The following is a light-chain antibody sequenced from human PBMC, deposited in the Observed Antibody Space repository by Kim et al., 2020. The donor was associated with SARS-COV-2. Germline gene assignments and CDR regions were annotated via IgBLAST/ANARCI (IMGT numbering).Light chain of an antibody. CDR2: GAS. CDR3: QRYDSAPLT. J-gene: IGKJ4*01. Sequence: ASEGDRVTITCRASQGINYYLAWYQQKPGQVPELLVYGASTLQSGVPARFSGSGFGTHFTLTISSLQPEDFATYYCQRYDSAPLTFGGGTKVDIK. V-gene: IGKV1-27*01. CDR1: QGINYY.